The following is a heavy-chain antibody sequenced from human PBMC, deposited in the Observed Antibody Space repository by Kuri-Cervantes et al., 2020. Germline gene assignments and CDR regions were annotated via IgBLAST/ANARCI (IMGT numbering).Heavy chain of an antibody. CDR3: ARDGSYNWNYDYYYYGMDV. CDR2: IWYDGSNK. Sequence: GGSLKIPCSASGFPFSSYGMHWVRQAPGKGLEWVAVIWYDGSNKYYADSVKGRFTISRDNSKNTLYLQMNSLRAEDTAVYYCARDGSYNWNYDYYYYGMDVWGQGTTVTVSS. D-gene: IGHD1-7*01. CDR1: GFPFSSYG. V-gene: IGHV3-33*01. J-gene: IGHJ6*02.